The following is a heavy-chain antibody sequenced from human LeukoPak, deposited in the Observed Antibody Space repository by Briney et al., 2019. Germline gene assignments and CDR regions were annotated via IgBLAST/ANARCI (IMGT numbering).Heavy chain of an antibody. D-gene: IGHD3-22*01. CDR1: RLTVTTNF. CDR2: IYRADTT. CDR3: ARLHHDSSGYYLDY. Sequence: GGSLRLSCAASRLTVTTNFMSWVRQAPGKGLEWVSVIYRADTTYYTDSVKGRFTISRDNSKNTLFLQMNSLRVEDTAVYYCARLHHDSSGYYLDYWGQGTLVTVSS. V-gene: IGHV3-53*01. J-gene: IGHJ4*02.